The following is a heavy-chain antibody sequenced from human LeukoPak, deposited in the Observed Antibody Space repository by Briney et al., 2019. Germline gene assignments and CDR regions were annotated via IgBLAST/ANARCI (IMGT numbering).Heavy chain of an antibody. CDR3: AREGRDGYNWMYEENFDY. CDR1: GGSFSGYY. J-gene: IGHJ4*02. Sequence: PETLSLTCAVYGGSFSGYYWSWIRQPAGKGLEWIGRIYTSGGTNYNPSLKSRVTMSVDTSKNQFSLKLSSVTAADTAVYYCAREGRDGYNWMYEENFDYWGQGTLVTVSS. CDR2: IYTSGGT. D-gene: IGHD5-24*01. V-gene: IGHV4-4*07.